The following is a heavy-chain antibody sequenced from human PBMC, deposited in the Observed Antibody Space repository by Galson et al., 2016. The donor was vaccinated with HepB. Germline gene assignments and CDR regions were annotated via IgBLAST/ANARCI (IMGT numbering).Heavy chain of an antibody. D-gene: IGHD4-17*01. V-gene: IGHV3-30-3*01. CDR2: ISYDGSNS. J-gene: IGHJ4*02. CDR1: GFTFSKYA. Sequence: LRLSCAASGFTFSKYAMHWVRQPPGKGLEWVSLISYDGSNSFYADSVKGRFTISRDNSKNTLYLQLNSLKAEDTAVYYCARDFNPPPTSGEHSPDNWGQGTPVTVSS. CDR3: ARDFNPPPTSGEHSPDN.